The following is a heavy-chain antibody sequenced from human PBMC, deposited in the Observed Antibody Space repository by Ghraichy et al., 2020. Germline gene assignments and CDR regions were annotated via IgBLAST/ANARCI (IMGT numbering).Heavy chain of an antibody. Sequence: GESLNISCAASGFTFSSYAMSWVRQAPGKGLEWVSAISGSGGSTYYADSVKGRFTISRDNSKNTLYLQMNSLRAEDTAVYYCAKVGHLNLTYDSSGYYYPCYWGQGTLVTVSS. CDR2: ISGSGGST. J-gene: IGHJ4*02. D-gene: IGHD3-22*01. CDR3: AKVGHLNLTYDSSGYYYPCY. CDR1: GFTFSSYA. V-gene: IGHV3-23*01.